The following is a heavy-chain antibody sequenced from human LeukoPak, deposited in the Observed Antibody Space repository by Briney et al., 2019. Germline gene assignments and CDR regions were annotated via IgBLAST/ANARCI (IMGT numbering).Heavy chain of an antibody. D-gene: IGHD3-22*01. Sequence: SGGSVRLSCAASGFTFSSYAMSWVRQAPGKGLEWVSAISGSGGSTYYADSVKGRFTISRDNSKNTLYLQMNSLRAEDTAVYYCAKEGRGTYYYDSSNPCWGQGTLVTVSS. V-gene: IGHV3-23*01. CDR1: GFTFSSYA. CDR2: ISGSGGST. CDR3: AKEGRGTYYYDSSNPC. J-gene: IGHJ4*02.